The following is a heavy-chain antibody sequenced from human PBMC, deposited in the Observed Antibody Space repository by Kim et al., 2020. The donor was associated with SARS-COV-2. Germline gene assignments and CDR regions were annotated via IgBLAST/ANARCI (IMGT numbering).Heavy chain of an antibody. CDR3: ARVLRVYDILTGYHATHPDY. D-gene: IGHD3-9*01. Sequence: GGSLRLSCAASGFTFSDYYMSWIRQAPGKGLEWVSYISSSSSYTNYADSVKGRFTISRDNAKNSLYLQMNSLRAEDTAVYYCARVLRVYDILTGYHATHPDYWGQGTLVTVSS. J-gene: IGHJ4*02. CDR1: GFTFSDYY. V-gene: IGHV3-11*05. CDR2: ISSSSSYT.